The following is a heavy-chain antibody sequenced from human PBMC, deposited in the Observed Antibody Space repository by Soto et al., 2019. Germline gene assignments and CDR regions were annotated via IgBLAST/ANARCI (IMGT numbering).Heavy chain of an antibody. CDR2: ISAYNGNT. D-gene: IGHD3-22*01. Sequence: ASVKVSCKASGYTFTSYGISWVRQAPGQGLEWMGWISAYNGNTNYAQKLQGRVTMTTDTSTSTAYMELRSLRSDDTAVYYCARFDAYYYDSSGYPGSWGQGTLVTVSS. V-gene: IGHV1-18*01. CDR1: GYTFTSYG. CDR3: ARFDAYYYDSSGYPGS. J-gene: IGHJ5*02.